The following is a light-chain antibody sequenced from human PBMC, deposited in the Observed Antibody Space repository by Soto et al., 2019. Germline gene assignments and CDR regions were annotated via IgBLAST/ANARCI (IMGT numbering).Light chain of an antibody. V-gene: IGKV3-11*01. Sequence: EIVLTQSPATLSLSPGERATLSCRASQSVSSYLAWYQHRPGQAPSLLIYDASNRATGIPARFSGSGSGTDFTLTISSLEPEDFAVYYCQQRSNWWWTFGQGTKVEIK. J-gene: IGKJ1*01. CDR1: QSVSSY. CDR2: DAS. CDR3: QQRSNWWWT.